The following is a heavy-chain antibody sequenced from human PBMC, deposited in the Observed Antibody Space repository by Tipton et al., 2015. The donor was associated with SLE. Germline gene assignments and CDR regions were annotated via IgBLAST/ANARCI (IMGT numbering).Heavy chain of an antibody. CDR3: ARDRLKGAFDI. Sequence: SLRLPCSASGFTFSSYAMHWVRQAPGKGLEYVSAISSNGGSTYYADSVKGRFTISRDNAKNSLYLQMNSLRAEDTAVYYCARDRLKGAFDIWGQGTMVTVSS. CDR2: ISSNGGST. V-gene: IGHV3-64*04. D-gene: IGHD4/OR15-4a*01. J-gene: IGHJ3*02. CDR1: GFTFSSYA.